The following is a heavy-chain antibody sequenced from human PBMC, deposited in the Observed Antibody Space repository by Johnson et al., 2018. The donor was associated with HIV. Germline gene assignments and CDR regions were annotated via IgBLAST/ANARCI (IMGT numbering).Heavy chain of an antibody. J-gene: IGHJ3*02. CDR3: TRSMTTVTVAFDI. D-gene: IGHD4-17*01. Sequence: VQLVESGGGLVKPGGSLRLSCAASGFTFSNAWMSWVRQAPGKGLEWVGRIKSKTDGGTTEYGAPVKGRFTISRDESKNMMYLQMNSLKTEDTAVYYCTRSMTTVTVAFDIWGQGTMVTVSS. CDR2: IKSKTDGGTT. V-gene: IGHV3-15*01. CDR1: GFTFSNAW.